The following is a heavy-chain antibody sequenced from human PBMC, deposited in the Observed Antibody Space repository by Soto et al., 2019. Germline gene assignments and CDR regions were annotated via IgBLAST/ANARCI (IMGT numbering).Heavy chain of an antibody. D-gene: IGHD1-26*01. V-gene: IGHV3-15*01. CDR1: GFTFSNAW. J-gene: IGHJ1*01. CDR2: IKIKTDGGTT. Sequence: EVQLVDSGGGLVKPGGSLRLSCAASGFTFSNAWMSWVRQAPGKGLEWVGRIKIKTDGGTTDYAARVKGRFTISRDDSKNTLFLQMNSLRTEDTAVYYCTTRGSGSYNDFQHWGQGTLVTVSS. CDR3: TTRGSGSYNDFQH.